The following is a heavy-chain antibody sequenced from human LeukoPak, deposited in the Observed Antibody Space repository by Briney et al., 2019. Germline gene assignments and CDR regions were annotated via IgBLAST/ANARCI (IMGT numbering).Heavy chain of an antibody. D-gene: IGHD6-13*01. CDR1: GYTFTAYY. Sequence: ASVKVSCKASGYTFTAYYMHWVRQAPGQGLEWMAWIDPSNGATNYAEKFRGRVTMTRDTSISTAYMELSRLRSDDTAVYYCARGGSSFDYWGQGTLVTVSS. V-gene: IGHV1-2*02. J-gene: IGHJ4*02. CDR3: ARGGSSFDY. CDR2: IDPSNGAT.